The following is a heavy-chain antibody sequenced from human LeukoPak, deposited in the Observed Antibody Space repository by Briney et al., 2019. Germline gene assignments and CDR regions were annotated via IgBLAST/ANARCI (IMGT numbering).Heavy chain of an antibody. D-gene: IGHD5-18*01. CDR1: GFTFSSYA. CDR3: ARDPSIQLWLPCISCYEYYFDY. CDR2: ISYDGSNK. J-gene: IGHJ4*02. V-gene: IGHV3-30-3*01. Sequence: GGSLRLSCAASGFTFSSYAMHWVRQAPGKGLEWVAVISYDGSNKYYADSVKGRFTISRDNSKNTLYLQMNSLRAEDTAVYYCARDPSIQLWLPCISCYEYYFDYWGQGTLVTVSS.